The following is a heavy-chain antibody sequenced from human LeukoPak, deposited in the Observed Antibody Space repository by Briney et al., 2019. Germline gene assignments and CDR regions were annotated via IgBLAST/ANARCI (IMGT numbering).Heavy chain of an antibody. CDR2: IWYDGSND. D-gene: IGHD2-15*01. Sequence: PGRSLRLSCVASGFTFSNYAMHWVRQAPGKGLEWVAVIWYDGSNDYYANSVKGRFAISRDNSKNTVYLQINSLRAEDTAVFYCARGADFSGVNCYGGAFDIWGQGTMITVFS. J-gene: IGHJ3*02. CDR3: ARGADFSGVNCYGGAFDI. CDR1: GFTFSNYA. V-gene: IGHV3-33*01.